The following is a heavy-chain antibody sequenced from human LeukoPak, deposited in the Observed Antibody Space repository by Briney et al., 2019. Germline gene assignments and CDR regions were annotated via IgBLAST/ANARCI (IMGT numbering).Heavy chain of an antibody. CDR3: ASGSGSGSYYPFDY. D-gene: IGHD3-10*01. V-gene: IGHV4-59*01. Sequence: SETLSLTCSVSGASISSYSWSWIRQPPGKGLEWIGYIYYSGNTNYNPSLKSRVTISVDTSKNQFSLELSSVTAADTAVYYCASGSGSGSYYPFDYWGQGTLVTVSS. J-gene: IGHJ4*02. CDR2: IYYSGNT. CDR1: GASISSYS.